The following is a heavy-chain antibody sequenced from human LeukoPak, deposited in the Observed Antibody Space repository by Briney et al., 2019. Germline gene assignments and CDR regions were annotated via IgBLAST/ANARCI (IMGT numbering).Heavy chain of an antibody. Sequence: SETLSLTCTVSGGSISSGSYYWSWIRQPPGGGLEXXXXXXXLGXSXXNPSLKGRVTFSVDTSKNQISLRMISVTASDTAVYXXXRGLSLLGSEXXLXLGYWGQGSLVTVSS. V-gene: IGHV4-61*01. CDR3: XRGLSLLGSEXXLXLGY. CDR2: XXXLGXS. CDR1: GGSISSGSYY. J-gene: IGHJ1*01. D-gene: IGHD2-21*01.